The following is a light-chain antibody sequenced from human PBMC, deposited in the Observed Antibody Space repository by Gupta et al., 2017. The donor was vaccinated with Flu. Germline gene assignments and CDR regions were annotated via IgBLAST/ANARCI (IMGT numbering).Light chain of an antibody. J-gene: IGKJ3*01. CDR3: QQRSNRRPRET. Sequence: EIVLTQSPATLSLSPGERATLSCRASQSVSSYLAWYQQKPGQAPRLLIYDASNRATGIPARFSGSGSGTDFTLTISSLEPEDFAVYYCQQRSNRRPRETFGHGTKVDIK. CDR2: DAS. CDR1: QSVSSY. V-gene: IGKV3-11*01.